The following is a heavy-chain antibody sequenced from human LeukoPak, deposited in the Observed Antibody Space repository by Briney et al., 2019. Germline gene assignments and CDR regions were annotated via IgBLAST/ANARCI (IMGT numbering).Heavy chain of an antibody. CDR1: GGTFSSYA. J-gene: IGHJ4*02. CDR2: INPSGGST. V-gene: IGHV1-46*01. D-gene: IGHD3-10*01. Sequence: ASVKVSCKASGGTFSSYAISWVRQAPGQGLEWMGIINPSGGSTSYAQKFQGRVTMTRDTSTSTVYMELSSLRSEDTAVYYCARSISMVRGVITSPGYWGQGTLVTVSS. CDR3: ARSISMVRGVITSPGY.